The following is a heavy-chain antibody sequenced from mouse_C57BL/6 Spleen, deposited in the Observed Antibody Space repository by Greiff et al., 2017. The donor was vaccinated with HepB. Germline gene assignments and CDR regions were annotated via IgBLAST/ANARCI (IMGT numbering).Heavy chain of an antibody. V-gene: IGHV1-4*01. CDR3: ARRDYDVFYYFDY. J-gene: IGHJ2*01. CDR2: INPSSGYT. D-gene: IGHD2-4*01. Sequence: QIHVKQSGAELARPGASVKMSCKASGYTFTSYTMHWVKQRPGQGLEWIGYINPSSGYTKYNQKFKDKATLTADKSSSTAYMQLSSLTSEDSAVYYCARRDYDVFYYFDYWGQGTTLTVSS. CDR1: GYTFTSYT.